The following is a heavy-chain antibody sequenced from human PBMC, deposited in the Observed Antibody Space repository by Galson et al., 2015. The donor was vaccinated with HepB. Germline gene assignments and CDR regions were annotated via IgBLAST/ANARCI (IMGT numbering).Heavy chain of an antibody. V-gene: IGHV3-30*18. CDR2: ISPGGSLQ. CDR1: GFSFTDFA. Sequence: SLRLSCAASGFSFTDFAMHWVRQTPGEGLEWVAVISPGGSLQYYVDSVKGRFTISRDNSENTLYLRMNSLRPDDTAIYYCAKEVGTFTGYDSWGQGTLVTVSS. J-gene: IGHJ4*02. CDR3: AKEVGTFTGYDS. D-gene: IGHD5-12*01.